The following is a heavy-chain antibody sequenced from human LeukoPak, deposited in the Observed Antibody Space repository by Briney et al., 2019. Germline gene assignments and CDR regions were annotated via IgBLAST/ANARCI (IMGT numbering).Heavy chain of an antibody. J-gene: IGHJ4*02. D-gene: IGHD3-22*01. V-gene: IGHV3-33*01. CDR1: GFTFSTYG. Sequence: PGGSLRLSCAASGFTFSTYGMHWVRQAPGKGLEWVAAIWYDGSNKKYADSVKGRFTISRDNSKNTLYLQMNSLRAEDTAVYYCAREKHGITMIVTSRREEYYFDYWGQGTLVTVSS. CDR3: AREKHGITMIVTSRREEYYFDY. CDR2: IWYDGSNK.